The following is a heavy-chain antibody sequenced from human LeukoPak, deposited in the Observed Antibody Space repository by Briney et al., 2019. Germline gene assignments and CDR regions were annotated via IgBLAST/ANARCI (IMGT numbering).Heavy chain of an antibody. Sequence: GGSLRLSCAASGFTFSSYAMSWVRQAPGKGLEYVSVISGSGGSTHYRDSVKGRFTISRDNSKNTLYRQMNSLRVEDTAVYYCAKDGTTTITFDYWGQGTLVTVSS. J-gene: IGHJ4*02. CDR2: ISGSGGST. CDR3: AKDGTTTITFDY. CDR1: GFTFSSYA. D-gene: IGHD1-1*01. V-gene: IGHV3-23*01.